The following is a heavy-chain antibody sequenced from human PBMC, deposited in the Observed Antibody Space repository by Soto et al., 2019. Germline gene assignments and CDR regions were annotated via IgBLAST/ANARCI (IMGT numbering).Heavy chain of an antibody. V-gene: IGHV4-39*01. CDR3: ARHGSGVAGYSGYDPTYCSGGSCYNFDY. J-gene: IGHJ4*02. CDR2: IYYSGST. CDR1: GGSISSSSYY. D-gene: IGHD2-15*01. Sequence: SETLSLTCTVSGGSISSSSYYWGWIRQPPGKGLEWIGSIYYSGSTYYNPSLKSRVTISVDTSKNQFSLKLSSVTAADTAVYYCARHGSGVAGYSGYDPTYCSGGSCYNFDYWGQGTLVTVSS.